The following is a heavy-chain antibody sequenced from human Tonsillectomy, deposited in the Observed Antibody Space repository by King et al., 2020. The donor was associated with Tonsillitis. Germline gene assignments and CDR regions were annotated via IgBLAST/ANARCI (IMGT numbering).Heavy chain of an antibody. CDR3: ARYVSGSFDC. D-gene: IGHD1-26*01. V-gene: IGHV4-39*01. CDR2: MYYSGTI. CDR1: GGSIGTSDQY. J-gene: IGHJ4*02. Sequence: QLQESGPGVVKPSETLSLTCTVSGGSIGTSDQYWAWIRQPPGKGLEWIGYMYYSGTIFYNPSLKSRITISGGTSENRFSLKLSSVTAADTAVYFCARYVSGSFDCWGQGALVTVSS.